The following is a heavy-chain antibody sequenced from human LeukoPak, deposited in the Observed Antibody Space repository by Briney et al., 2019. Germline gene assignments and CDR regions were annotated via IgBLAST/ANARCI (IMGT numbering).Heavy chain of an antibody. CDR3: ARSIAAAGTDPLY. V-gene: IGHV3-23*01. J-gene: IGHJ4*02. Sequence: PGRSLRLSCAASGFSFGDYAMSWVRQAPGKGLEWVSAISGSGGSTYYADSVKGRFTISRDNSKNSLYLQMNSLRAEDTAVYYCARSIAAAGTDPLYWGQGTLVTVSS. CDR1: GFSFGDYA. D-gene: IGHD6-13*01. CDR2: ISGSGGST.